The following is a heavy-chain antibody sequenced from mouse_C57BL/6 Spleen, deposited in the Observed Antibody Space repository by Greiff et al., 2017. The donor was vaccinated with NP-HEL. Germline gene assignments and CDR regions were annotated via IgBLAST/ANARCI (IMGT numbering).Heavy chain of an antibody. CDR2: IHPSDSDT. D-gene: IGHD1-1*01. J-gene: IGHJ1*03. V-gene: IGHV1-74*01. CDR3: APGGAYYGSSYWYFDV. Sequence: QVQLQQPGAELVKPGASVKVSCKASGYTFTSYWMHWVKQRPGQGLEWIGRIHPSDSDTNYNQKFKGKATLTVDKSSSTAYRQLSSLTSEDSAVYYCAPGGAYYGSSYWYFDVWGTGTTVTVSS. CDR1: GYTFTSYW.